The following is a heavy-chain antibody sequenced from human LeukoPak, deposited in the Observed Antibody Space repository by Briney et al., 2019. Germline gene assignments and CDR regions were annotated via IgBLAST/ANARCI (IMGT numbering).Heavy chain of an antibody. CDR3: ARGLGEYAFDI. V-gene: IGHV4-59*08. CDR2: IYYSGST. CDR1: GGSISSYC. Sequence: PSEALSLTCTVSGGSISSYCWSWIRQPPGKGLEWIGYIYYSGSTNYNPSLKSRVTISVDTSKNQFSLKLSSVTAADTAVYYCARGLGEYAFDIWGQSTMVTVSS. J-gene: IGHJ3*02. D-gene: IGHD3-16*01.